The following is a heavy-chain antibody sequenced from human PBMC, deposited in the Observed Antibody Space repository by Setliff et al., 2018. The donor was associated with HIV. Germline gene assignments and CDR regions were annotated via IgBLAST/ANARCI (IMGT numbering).Heavy chain of an antibody. J-gene: IGHJ4*02. V-gene: IGHV3-15*01. CDR2: SKGKADGETI. CDR1: GFTFSSYA. CDR3: ATESRLLAGGSYPFDN. Sequence: GGSLRLSCVVSGFTFSSYAMSWVRQAPGKGLEWVGRSKGKADGETIDYATPVKGRFIISRDYSENTLFLQMNDLKIEDTGVYYCATESRLLAGGSYPFDNWGQGTLVTVSS. D-gene: IGHD1-26*01.